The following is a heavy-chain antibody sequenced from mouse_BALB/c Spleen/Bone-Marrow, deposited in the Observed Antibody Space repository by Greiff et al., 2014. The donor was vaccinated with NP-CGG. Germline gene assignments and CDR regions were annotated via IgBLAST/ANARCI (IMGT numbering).Heavy chain of an antibody. CDR1: GFTFSDFY. J-gene: IGHJ4*01. Sequence: EVKLMESGGGLVKPGGSLKLSCAASGFTFSDFYMFWFRQTPEKRLEWVATISDGGTYTYYPDSVKGRFTISRDNAENNLYLQMSSLKSEDTAMYYCARSGERYGAMDYWGQGTSVTVSS. CDR3: ARSGERYGAMDY. CDR2: ISDGGTYT. D-gene: IGHD1-1*02. V-gene: IGHV5-4*02.